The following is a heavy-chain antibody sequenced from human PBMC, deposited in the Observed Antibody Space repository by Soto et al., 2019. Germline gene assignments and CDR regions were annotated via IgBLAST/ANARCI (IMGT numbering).Heavy chain of an antibody. CDR1: CYPFTSYG. Sequence: XSVKLSCKASCYPFTSYGISWVRQAPGQGLEWMGWISAYNGNTNYAQKLQGRVTMTTDTSTSTAYMELRSLRSDDTAVYYCARDQNYYDRSGSITPRGAFDTWGQGTMVTV. CDR3: ARDQNYYDRSGSITPRGAFDT. CDR2: ISAYNGNT. V-gene: IGHV1-18*01. D-gene: IGHD3-22*01. J-gene: IGHJ3*02.